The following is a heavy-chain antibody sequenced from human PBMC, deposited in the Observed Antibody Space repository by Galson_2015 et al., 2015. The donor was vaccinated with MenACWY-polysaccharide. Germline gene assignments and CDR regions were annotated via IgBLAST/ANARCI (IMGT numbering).Heavy chain of an antibody. D-gene: IGHD3-10*01. CDR2: IYSGGST. CDR1: GFTVSSNY. J-gene: IGHJ4*02. Sequence: SLRLSCAASGFTVSSNYMSWVRQAPGKGLEWVSVIYSGGSTDYADSVKGRFFISRDNSKNTLYLQMNRLRAEDTAVYYCARKFTYGLDWGQGTLVTVPS. V-gene: IGHV3-53*01. CDR3: ARKFTYGLD.